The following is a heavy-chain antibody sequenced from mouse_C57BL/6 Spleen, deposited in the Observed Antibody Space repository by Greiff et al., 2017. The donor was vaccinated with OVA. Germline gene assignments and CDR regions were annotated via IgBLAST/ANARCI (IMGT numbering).Heavy chain of an antibody. CDR3: AREEGDVRAMDY. J-gene: IGHJ4*01. Sequence: EVQLQQSGPELVKPGASVQISCKASGYTFTDYYMNWVKQSHGKSLEWIGDINPNNGGTSYNQKFKGKATLTVDKSSSTAYMELRSLTSEDSAVYYCAREEGDVRAMDYWGQGTSVTGSS. V-gene: IGHV1-26*01. CDR1: GYTFTDYY. D-gene: IGHD3-3*01. CDR2: INPNNGGT.